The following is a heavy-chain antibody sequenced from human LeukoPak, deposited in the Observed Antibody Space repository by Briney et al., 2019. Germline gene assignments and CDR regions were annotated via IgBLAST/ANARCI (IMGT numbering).Heavy chain of an antibody. CDR1: GYTFTSYG. J-gene: IGHJ4*02. Sequence: ASVKVSCKAAGYTFTSYGYSWVRHSPGQGLEWMGWISAYSGDTNYAQKFRGRVTMPTDTSTTTAYMDVRSLRSDDTAVYYCARDTDYDTSGANLLFFDLWGQAT. D-gene: IGHD3-22*01. CDR2: ISAYSGDT. V-gene: IGHV1-18*01. CDR3: ARDTDYDTSGANLLFFDL.